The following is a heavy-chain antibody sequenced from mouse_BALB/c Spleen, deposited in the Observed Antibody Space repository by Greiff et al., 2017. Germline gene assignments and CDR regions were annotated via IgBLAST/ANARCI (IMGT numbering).Heavy chain of an antibody. CDR3: ERGYGAGFAY. V-gene: IGHV1-18*01. Sequence: VQLKQSGPELVKPGASVKIPCKASGYTFTDYNMYWVKQSHGKSLEWIGDINPNNGGTIYNQKFKGKATLTVDKSSSTAYMELRSLTSEDTAVYYGERGYGAGFAYWGQGTLVTVSA. CDR2: INPNNGGT. CDR1: GYTFTDYN. J-gene: IGHJ3*01. D-gene: IGHD1-2*01.